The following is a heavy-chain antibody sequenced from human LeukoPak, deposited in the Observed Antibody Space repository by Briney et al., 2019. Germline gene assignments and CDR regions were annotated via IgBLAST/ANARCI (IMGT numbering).Heavy chain of an antibody. CDR3: AVNSTSHTFDI. D-gene: IGHD5-24*01. V-gene: IGHV4-59*08. CDR1: GGSISTYY. CDR2: VYYSGST. Sequence: PSETLSLTCTVSGGSISTYYWSWIRQSPGKGLEWIGSVYYSGSTNYNPSLKSRVSISVDTSKNQFSLSLSSVTAADTAVYYCAVNSTSHTFDIWGQGTMVTVSS. J-gene: IGHJ3*02.